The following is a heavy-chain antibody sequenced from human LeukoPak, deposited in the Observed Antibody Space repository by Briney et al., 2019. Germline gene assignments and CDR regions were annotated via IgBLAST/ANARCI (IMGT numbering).Heavy chain of an antibody. Sequence: GGSLRLSCAASEFTFSIYWMTWVRQAPGKGLEWVANIKQDGSEKYYVDSVKGRFTISRDNAKNSLYLQMNSLRAEDTAVYYCAREDSLVRNYYDNCNYYMDVWGEGTTVTVSS. D-gene: IGHD1-26*01. CDR3: AREDSLVRNYYDNCNYYMDV. CDR1: EFTFSIYW. V-gene: IGHV3-7*01. CDR2: IKQDGSEK. J-gene: IGHJ6*03.